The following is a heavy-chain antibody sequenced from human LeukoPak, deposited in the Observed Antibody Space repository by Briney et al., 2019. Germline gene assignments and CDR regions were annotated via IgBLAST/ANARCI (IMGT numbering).Heavy chain of an antibody. CDR2: ISSSGSTI. J-gene: IGHJ4*02. V-gene: IGHV3-48*03. D-gene: IGHD5-18*01. CDR3: AREFGYSYGDDY. Sequence: GGSLRLSCAASGFTFSSYEMNWDRQAPGKGLEWVSYISSSGSTIYYADSVKGRFTISRDNAKNSLYLQMNGLRAEDTAVYYCAREFGYSYGDDYWGQGTLVTVSS. CDR1: GFTFSSYE.